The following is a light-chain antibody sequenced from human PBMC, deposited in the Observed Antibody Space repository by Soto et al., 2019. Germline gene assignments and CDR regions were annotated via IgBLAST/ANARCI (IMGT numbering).Light chain of an antibody. CDR3: SSYTNSTSFIL. CDR1: SSDIGNYDF. V-gene: IGLV2-14*01. Sequence: QSVLTQPASVSGSPGQSITISCTGTSSDIGNYDFVSWYQQVPGTAPKSMIYEVSSRPSGVSNRFSCSKSGNTASLTISGLQAEDEAYYYCSSYTNSTSFILFGGGTKLTVL. CDR2: EVS. J-gene: IGLJ2*01.